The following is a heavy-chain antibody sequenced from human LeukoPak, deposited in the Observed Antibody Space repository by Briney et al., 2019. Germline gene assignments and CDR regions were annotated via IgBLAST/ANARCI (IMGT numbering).Heavy chain of an antibody. CDR3: AKDLTQWSKHYNYYMDV. CDR1: GGSISSYY. CDR2: IHYSGST. Sequence: NPSETLSLACTVSGGSISSYYWSWIRQSPGKGLEWIGYIHYSGSTNYNPSLKSRVTISEDTSKNQFSLKLSSVTAADTAVYYCAKDLTQWSKHYNYYMDVWGKGTTVTISS. V-gene: IGHV4-59*01. J-gene: IGHJ6*03. D-gene: IGHD6-19*01.